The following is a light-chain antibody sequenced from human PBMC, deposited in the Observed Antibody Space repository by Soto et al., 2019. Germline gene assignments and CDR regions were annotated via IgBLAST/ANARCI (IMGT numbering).Light chain of an antibody. J-gene: IGKJ2*03. Sequence: EIVLTQSPGTLSLSPGERATLSCRARQSVSSSYLARYQQKPGQAPRLLIYGASSRATGVPDRFSGSGSGTYFTLTISRLEPEDFAVYYCQQYGSTPSYSFGQGTKLELK. CDR3: QQYGSTPSYS. V-gene: IGKV3-20*01. CDR2: GAS. CDR1: QSVSSSY.